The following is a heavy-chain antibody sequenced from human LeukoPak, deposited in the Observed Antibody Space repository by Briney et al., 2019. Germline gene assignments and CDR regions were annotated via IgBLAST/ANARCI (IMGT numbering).Heavy chain of an antibody. CDR2: ISYDGSNK. CDR3: ASPHGGKSRYYYGMDV. CDR1: GFTFSSYA. Sequence: PGGSLRLSCAASGFTFSSYAMHWVRQAPGKGLEWVAVISYDGSNKYCADSVKGRFTISRDNSKNTLYLQMNSLRAEYTAVYYCASPHGGKSRYYYGMDVWGQGTTVTVSS. J-gene: IGHJ6*02. V-gene: IGHV3-30-3*01. D-gene: IGHD4-23*01.